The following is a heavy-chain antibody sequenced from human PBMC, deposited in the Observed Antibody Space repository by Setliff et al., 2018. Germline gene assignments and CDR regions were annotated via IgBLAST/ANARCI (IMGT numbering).Heavy chain of an antibody. Sequence: ASVKVSCKASGYTFTTYGISWLRQAPGQGLEWMGWISAYAQKFQGRVTMTTDTSTSTAHMELRSLRSDDTAVYYCARGPLDFVVVPAAAKFDYWGQGTLVTVSS. CDR1: GYTFTTYG. CDR2: ISA. J-gene: IGHJ4*02. V-gene: IGHV1-18*01. D-gene: IGHD2-2*01. CDR3: ARGPLDFVVVPAAAKFDY.